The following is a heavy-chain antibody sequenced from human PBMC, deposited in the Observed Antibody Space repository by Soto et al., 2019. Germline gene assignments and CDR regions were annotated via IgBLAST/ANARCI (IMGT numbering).Heavy chain of an antibody. D-gene: IGHD3-10*01. CDR2: IYYSGNS. Sequence: SETLSLTCTVSGGSISSSSYYWGWIRQPPGKGLEWIVSIYYSGNSYFNPSLKSRVTISVDTSKNQFSLKLNSMTAADTAVYYCARHNYGSGSTYFDYWGQGALVTVSS. CDR3: ARHNYGSGSTYFDY. V-gene: IGHV4-39*01. CDR1: GGSISSSSYY. J-gene: IGHJ4*02.